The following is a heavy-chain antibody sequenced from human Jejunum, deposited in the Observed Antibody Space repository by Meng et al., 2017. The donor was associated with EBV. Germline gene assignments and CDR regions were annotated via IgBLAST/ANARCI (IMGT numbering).Heavy chain of an antibody. CDR2: IHHSGST. J-gene: IGHJ4*02. D-gene: IGHD5-24*01. CDR1: GGSISTDNW. V-gene: IGHV4-4*02. CDR3: ARDRGVEDY. Sequence: QVQLQEAGPGRVQPSGTLSLTCAVSGGSISTDNWWMWVRQPPGKGLEYIGEIHHSGSTKYNPSLKSRVTISVDKSNNHFSLKLSSVTAADTAVYYCARDRGVEDYWGQGTLVTVSS.